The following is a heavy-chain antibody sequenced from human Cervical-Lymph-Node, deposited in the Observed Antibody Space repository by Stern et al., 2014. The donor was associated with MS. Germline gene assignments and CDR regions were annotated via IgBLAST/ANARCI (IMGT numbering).Heavy chain of an antibody. V-gene: IGHV4-39*01. CDR3: AKIHRAFANQGH. J-gene: IGHJ1*01. Sequence: QLQLQESGPRLVTPSETLSLTCTVSCGSINNNAYYWGWIRQTPGKGLEWIGSVLYSGTPYYNPSLKSRATVSVDTSKIHFSLKLMSVTAADTAVYYCAKIHRAFANQGHWGQGVLVTVSS. D-gene: IGHD3-16*01. CDR2: VLYSGTP. CDR1: CGSINNNAYY.